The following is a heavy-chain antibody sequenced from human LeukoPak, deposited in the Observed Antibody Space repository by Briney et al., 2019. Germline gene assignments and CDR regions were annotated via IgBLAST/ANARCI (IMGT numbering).Heavy chain of an antibody. J-gene: IGHJ4*02. V-gene: IGHV4-39*01. Sequence: SETLSLTCIVSGGSISNSSCYWGWIRQPPGKGLEWIGSIYYSGSAYYNPSLKSRVTISVDTSKNQFSLKLTSVTAADTAVYYCARHWVVTPNYWGQGTLVTVSS. CDR1: GGSISNSSCY. CDR3: ARHWVVTPNY. CDR2: IYYSGSA. D-gene: IGHD4-23*01.